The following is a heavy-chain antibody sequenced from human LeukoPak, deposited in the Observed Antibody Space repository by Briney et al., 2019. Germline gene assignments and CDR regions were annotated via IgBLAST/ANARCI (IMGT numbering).Heavy chain of an antibody. V-gene: IGHV1-2*02. CDR3: ARVGRAFTARSSFFDY. CDR1: GYTFTGYF. CDR2: INPNSGGT. J-gene: IGHJ4*02. D-gene: IGHD6-6*01. Sequence: VASVKLSCKASGYTFTGYFMHWVRQAPGQGLEWMGWINPNSGGTDYAQKFQGRVTMTRDTSISTAYMELIRLRSADTAVYYCARVGRAFTARSSFFDYWGQGTLVTVSS.